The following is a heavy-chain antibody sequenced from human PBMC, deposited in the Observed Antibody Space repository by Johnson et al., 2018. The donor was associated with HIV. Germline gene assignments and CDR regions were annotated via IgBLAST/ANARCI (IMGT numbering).Heavy chain of an antibody. D-gene: IGHD5-18*01. CDR1: GFIFRTNG. Sequence: QVQLVESGGGVVQPGGPLRLSCAASGFIFRTNGMHWVRQAPGKGLEWVSFIQYDGSNKYYADSVKGRFTISRDNSKNTLYLQMNSLRAEDTAVYYCSYSFVDTAMDKTTTDAFDIWGQGTMVTVSS. V-gene: IGHV3-30*02. CDR3: SYSFVDTAMDKTTTDAFDI. CDR2: IQYDGSNK. J-gene: IGHJ3*02.